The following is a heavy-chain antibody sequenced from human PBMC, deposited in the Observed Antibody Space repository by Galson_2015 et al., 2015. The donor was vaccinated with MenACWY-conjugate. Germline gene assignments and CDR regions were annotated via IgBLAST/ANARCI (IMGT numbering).Heavy chain of an antibody. V-gene: IGHV5-51*01. Sequence: QSGAEVKKPGESLKISCTGSGSSFPNYWIAWVRQMPGKGLEWVGLIDPVNSNIRYSPSLQGQVTISADESISTAYLQWSSLKASDTATYYCARHPPGGRGMDVWGRGTTVTVSS. D-gene: IGHD1-26*01. CDR1: GSSFPNYW. CDR3: ARHPPGGRGMDV. CDR2: IDPVNSNI. J-gene: IGHJ6*02.